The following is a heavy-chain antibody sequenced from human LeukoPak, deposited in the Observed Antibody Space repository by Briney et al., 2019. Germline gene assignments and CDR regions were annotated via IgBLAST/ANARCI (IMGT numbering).Heavy chain of an antibody. CDR1: GFTFDDYG. CDR3: AKGTSSSWYYAFDI. D-gene: IGHD6-13*01. CDR2: INWNGGSI. Sequence: PGGSLRLSCAASGFTFDDYGMSWVRQAPGRGLEWVSGINWNGGSIGYVDSVKGRFTISRDNAKNSLYLQMNSLRAEDTAVYYCAKGTSSSWYYAFDIWGQGTMVTVSS. J-gene: IGHJ3*02. V-gene: IGHV3-20*04.